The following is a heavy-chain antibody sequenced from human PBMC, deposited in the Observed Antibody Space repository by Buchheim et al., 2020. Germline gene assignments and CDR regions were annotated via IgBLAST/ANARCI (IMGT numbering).Heavy chain of an antibody. CDR2: MYSGSA. Sequence: QVQLQESGPGLVRPSQTLSLTCNVSGGPVSSGSFYSTWIRQPAGKGLEWIGHMYSGSASYDPSLRGRVTISADSPKNQLATKLTSVTAADTAVYYWATSGWGNDYWGQGTL. J-gene: IGHJ4*02. D-gene: IGHD2-8*02. CDR1: GGPVSSGSFY. CDR3: ATSGWGNDY. V-gene: IGHV4-61*02.